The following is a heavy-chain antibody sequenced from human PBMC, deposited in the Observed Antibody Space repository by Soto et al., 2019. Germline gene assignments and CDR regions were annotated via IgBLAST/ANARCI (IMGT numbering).Heavy chain of an antibody. CDR3: ARLTRTLRAEGYFDPPNY. D-gene: IGHD3-9*01. CDR1: GYSFTRYW. J-gene: IGHJ4*02. Sequence: PAESVTISCKVSGYSFTRYWIVWVLQMPGKGLEWMGIIYPGDSDTRYSPSFEGQVTISADKSLTTAYLQWSRLKASDTATYYCARLTRTLRAEGYFDPPNYWGQGTLVTVPQ. V-gene: IGHV5-51*01. CDR2: IYPGDSDT.